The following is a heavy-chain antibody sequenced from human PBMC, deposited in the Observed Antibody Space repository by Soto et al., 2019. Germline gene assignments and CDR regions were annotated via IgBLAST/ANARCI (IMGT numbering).Heavy chain of an antibody. CDR1: GFAFSDYF. CDR3: VRDRSWSYES. V-gene: IGHV3-72*01. J-gene: IGHJ5*02. Sequence: EVQLVESGGGLVQPGGSLRLSCAASGFAFSDYFIDWVRQAPGKGLEWVGRVRNRVRGYTTEYAASVKGRFTISRDDSKNSVYLQMNSPRTADTAVYYCVRDRSWSYESWGLGTLVTVS. CDR2: VRNRVRGYTT. D-gene: IGHD1-26*01.